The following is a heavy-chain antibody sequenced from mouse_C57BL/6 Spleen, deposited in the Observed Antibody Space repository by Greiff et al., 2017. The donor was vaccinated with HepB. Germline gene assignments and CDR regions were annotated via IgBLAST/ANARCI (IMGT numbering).Heavy chain of an antibody. Sequence: EVQLQQSGPELVKPGASVKISCKASGYTFTDYYMNWVKQSHGKSLEWIGDINPNNGGTSYNQKFKGKATLTVDKSSSTAYMELRSLTSEDSAVYYCARGDYDYDGSYWYFDVWGTGTTVTVSS. V-gene: IGHV1-26*01. CDR3: ARGDYDYDGSYWYFDV. CDR1: GYTFTDYY. CDR2: INPNNGGT. J-gene: IGHJ1*03. D-gene: IGHD2-4*01.